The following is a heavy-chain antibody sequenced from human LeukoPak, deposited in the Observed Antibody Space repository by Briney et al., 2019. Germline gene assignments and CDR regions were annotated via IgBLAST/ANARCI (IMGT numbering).Heavy chain of an antibody. CDR3: SDFDY. CDR2: IYHSGST. V-gene: IGHV4-59*04. J-gene: IGHJ4*02. CDR1: GGSISSYY. Sequence: IPSETLSLTCTVSGGSISSYYWSWIRQPPGKGLEWIGGIYHSGSTYYNPSLKSRVTISVDTSKNQFSLKLSSVTAADTAVYYCSDFDYWGQGTLVTVSS.